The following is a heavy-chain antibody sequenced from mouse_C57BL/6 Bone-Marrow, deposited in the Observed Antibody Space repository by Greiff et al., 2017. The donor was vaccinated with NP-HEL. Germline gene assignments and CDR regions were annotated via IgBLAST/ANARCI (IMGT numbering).Heavy chain of an antibody. V-gene: IGHV1-64*01. CDR1: GYTFTSYW. J-gene: IGHJ1*03. Sequence: QVQLQQPGAELVKPGASVKLSCKASGYTFTSYWMHWVKQRPGRGLEWIGMIHPNSGSTNYNEKFKSKATLTVDKSSSTAYMQLSSLTSEDSAVYYCARGYYASRRTGWYFDVWGTGTTVTVSS. CDR2: IHPNSGST. CDR3: ARGYYASRRTGWYFDV. D-gene: IGHD2-3*01.